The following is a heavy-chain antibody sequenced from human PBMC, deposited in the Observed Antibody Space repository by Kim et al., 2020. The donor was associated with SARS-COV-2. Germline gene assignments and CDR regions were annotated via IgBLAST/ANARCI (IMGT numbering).Heavy chain of an antibody. CDR1: GGTFSSYA. CDR2: IIPIFGTA. D-gene: IGHD2-15*01. Sequence: SVKVSCKASGGTFSSYAISWVRQAPGQGLEWMGGIIPIFGTANYAQKFQGRVTITADESTSTAYMELSSLRSEDTAVYYCAGFELRYIVVVVADAFDIWGQGTMVTVSS. CDR3: AGFELRYIVVVVADAFDI. J-gene: IGHJ3*02. V-gene: IGHV1-69*13.